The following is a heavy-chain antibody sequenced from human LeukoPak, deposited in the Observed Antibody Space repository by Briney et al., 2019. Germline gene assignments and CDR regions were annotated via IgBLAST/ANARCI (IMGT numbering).Heavy chain of an antibody. D-gene: IGHD3-9*01. CDR3: ARGLPLRYFDWSRPYYFDY. CDR2: INHSGST. CDR1: GGSFSGYY. J-gene: IGHJ4*02. Sequence: PSETLSLTCAVYGGSFSGYYWSWIRQPPGKGLEWIGEINHSGSTNYNPSLKGRVTISVDTSKNQFSLKLSSVTAADTAVYYCARGLPLRYFDWSRPYYFDYWGQGTLVTVSS. V-gene: IGHV4-34*01.